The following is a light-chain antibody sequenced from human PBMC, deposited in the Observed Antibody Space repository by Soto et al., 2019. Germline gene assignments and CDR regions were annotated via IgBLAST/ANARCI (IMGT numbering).Light chain of an antibody. Sequence: EIVLTQSPGTLSLSPGERATLSGRASQSVSSSYLAWYQQKPGQAPRLLIYGASSRATGIPDRFSGSGSGTDFTLTISRLEPEDFAVYYCQQYGSSPPWTFGQGTKVDIK. CDR1: QSVSSSY. CDR2: GAS. J-gene: IGKJ1*01. V-gene: IGKV3-20*01. CDR3: QQYGSSPPWT.